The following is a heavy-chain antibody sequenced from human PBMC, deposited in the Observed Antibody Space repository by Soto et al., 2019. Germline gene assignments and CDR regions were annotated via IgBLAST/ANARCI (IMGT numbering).Heavy chain of an antibody. D-gene: IGHD1-1*01. CDR2: FFYGGRT. CDR1: GGSISSPSYN. CDR3: ATVASTHFDS. J-gene: IGHJ4*02. Sequence: QVQLQQSGPGLLKPSETLSLTCTVSGGSISSPSYNWGWVRKPPGKGPEWIGSFFYGGRTHYSPTLESRLSISVDTARSQVSLILTSVTAADTAVYYCATVASTHFDSWGQGALVVVSS. V-gene: IGHV4-39*01.